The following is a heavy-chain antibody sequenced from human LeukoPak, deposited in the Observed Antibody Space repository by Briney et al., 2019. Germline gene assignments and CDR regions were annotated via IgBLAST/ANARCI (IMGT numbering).Heavy chain of an antibody. CDR2: IYYSGST. D-gene: IGHD3-22*01. CDR1: GGSISSSSYY. CDR3: ARRGYYYDSSGHFDY. J-gene: IGHJ4*02. V-gene: IGHV4-39*01. Sequence: SETLSLTCTVSGGSISSSSYYWGWIRQPPGKGLEWIGSIYYSGSTYYNPSLKSRVTISVDTSKNQFSLKLSSETAADTAVYYCARRGYYYDSSGHFDYWGQGTLVTVSS.